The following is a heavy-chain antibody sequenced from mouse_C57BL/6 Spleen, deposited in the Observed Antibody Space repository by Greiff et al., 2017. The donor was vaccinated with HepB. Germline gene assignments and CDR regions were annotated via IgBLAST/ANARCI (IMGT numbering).Heavy chain of an antibody. J-gene: IGHJ2*01. CDR1: GYTFTSYW. V-gene: IGHV1-72*01. D-gene: IGHD1-2*01. Sequence: QVQLKQPGAELVKPGASVKLSCKASGYTFTSYWMHWVKQRPGRGLEWIGRIDPNSGGTKYNEKFKSKATLTVDKPSSTAYMQLSSLTSEDSAVYYCARSFLLRPFDYWGQGTTLTVSS. CDR2: IDPNSGGT. CDR3: ARSFLLRPFDY.